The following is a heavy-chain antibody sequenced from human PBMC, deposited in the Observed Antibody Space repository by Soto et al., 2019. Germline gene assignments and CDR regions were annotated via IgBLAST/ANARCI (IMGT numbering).Heavy chain of an antibody. J-gene: IGHJ6*02. D-gene: IGHD3-3*01. CDR2: ISSDGSNK. Sequence: PGGSLILSCAASGFIFSNYAMHWVRQAPGKGLEWVAVISSDGSNKYYADSVKGRFTISRDNSKNTLYLQMNSLRAEDTAVYYCTRVYYDFWSAPKNAMDVWGQGTTVTVSS. CDR1: GFIFSNYA. CDR3: TRVYYDFWSAPKNAMDV. V-gene: IGHV3-30-3*01.